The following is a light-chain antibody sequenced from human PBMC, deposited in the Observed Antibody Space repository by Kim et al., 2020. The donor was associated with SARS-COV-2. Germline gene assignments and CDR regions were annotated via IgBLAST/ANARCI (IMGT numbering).Light chain of an antibody. V-gene: IGKV3-20*01. J-gene: IGKJ5*01. CDR3: QQYGSSLPIT. CDR2: GAS. Sequence: SLSPGERATLSCRASQGVSRYYLAWYQQKPGQAPRLLIYGASSRATGIPDRFSGSGSGTDFTLTISRLEPEDFAVYYCQQYGSSLPITFGQGTRLEIK. CDR1: QGVSRYY.